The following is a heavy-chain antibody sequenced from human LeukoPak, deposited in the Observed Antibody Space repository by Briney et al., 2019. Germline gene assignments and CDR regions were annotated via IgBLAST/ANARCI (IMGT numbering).Heavy chain of an antibody. D-gene: IGHD2-21*02. CDR1: GGSLSSYY. CDR3: AREAYCGGDCYSYYFDY. J-gene: IGHJ4*02. CDR2: IYYSGST. V-gene: IGHV4-59*01. Sequence: SETLSLTCTVSGGSLSSYYWSWIRQPPGKGLEWIGYIYYSGSTNYNPSLKSRVNISVDTSKNQFSLKLSSVNAADTAVYYCAREAYCGGDCYSYYFDYWGQGTLVTVSS.